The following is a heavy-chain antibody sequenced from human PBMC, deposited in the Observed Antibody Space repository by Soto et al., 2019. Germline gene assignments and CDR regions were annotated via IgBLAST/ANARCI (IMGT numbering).Heavy chain of an antibody. D-gene: IGHD6-13*01. V-gene: IGHV3-33*01. CDR2: VYNDGSNK. J-gene: IGHJ4*02. CDR1: GFSFSSYG. Sequence: QVQLVESGGGVVQSGSSLRLSCARSGFSFSSYGMHWVRQAPGKGLEWVAIVYNDGSNKYYGDSVKGRFTISRDNSRNSVFLQMYSLRADDTAVYYCARDANLGFSSSWFMDYWGQGTRVTVSS. CDR3: ARDANLGFSSSWFMDY.